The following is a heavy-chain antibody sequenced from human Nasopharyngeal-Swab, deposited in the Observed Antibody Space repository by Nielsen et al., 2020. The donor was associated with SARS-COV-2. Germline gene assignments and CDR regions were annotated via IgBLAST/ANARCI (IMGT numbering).Heavy chain of an antibody. Sequence: SLKISCAASGFTFEDYVMYWIRQPPGKGLEWVSFFSWDGDTITYADSVRGRFTASRDNRRNSLYLQMNSLRAEDTALYYCAKDAVRHSTASSSWYNWFDPWGQGTLVTVSS. CDR3: AKDAVRHSTASSSWYNWFDP. CDR2: FSWDGDTI. J-gene: IGHJ5*02. CDR1: GFTFEDYV. V-gene: IGHV3-9*01. D-gene: IGHD6-13*01.